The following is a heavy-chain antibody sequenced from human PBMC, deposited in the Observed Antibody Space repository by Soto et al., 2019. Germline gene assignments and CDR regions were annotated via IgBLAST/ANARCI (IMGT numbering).Heavy chain of an antibody. Sequence: ASVKVSCKASGYTFTSCGISWVRQAPGQGLEWMGWISAYNGNTNYAQKLQGRVTMTTDTSTSTAYMELRSLRSDDTAVYYCARAREQWLAPPSAWNRFDPWGQGTLVTVSS. CDR1: GYTFTSCG. V-gene: IGHV1-18*01. CDR3: ARAREQWLAPPSAWNRFDP. J-gene: IGHJ5*02. D-gene: IGHD6-19*01. CDR2: ISAYNGNT.